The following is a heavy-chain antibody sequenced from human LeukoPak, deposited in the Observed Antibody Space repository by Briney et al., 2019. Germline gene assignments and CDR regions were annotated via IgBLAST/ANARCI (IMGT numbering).Heavy chain of an antibody. D-gene: IGHD6-13*01. CDR1: GGSISSYY. CDR2: IYYSGST. CDR3: ARVSGSCIDY. V-gene: IGHV4-59*01. J-gene: IGHJ4*02. Sequence: PSETLSLTCTVSGGSISSYYWSWIRQPPGKGLEWIEYIYYSGSTNHNPSLKSRVTISVDTSKNQFSLNLSSVTAADTAVYYWARVSGSCIDYWGQGNLVTVSS.